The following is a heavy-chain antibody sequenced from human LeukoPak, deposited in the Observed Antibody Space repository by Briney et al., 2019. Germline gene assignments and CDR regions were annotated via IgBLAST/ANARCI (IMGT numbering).Heavy chain of an antibody. CDR2: INPDGRDT. D-gene: IGHD2-2*01. J-gene: IGHJ5*02. CDR3: TRLGGGSPDLIIVPGANKLKWYDP. V-gene: IGHV3-7*03. CDR1: GFTFNRCW. Sequence: PGGSLRLSCVVSGFTFNRCWMNWVRQAPGKGLEWVAHINPDGRDTYYVDSVKGRFTISRDNAQNSMYLQMNSLKIEDTALYHCTRLGGGSPDLIIVPGANKLKWYDPWGQGTLVTVSS.